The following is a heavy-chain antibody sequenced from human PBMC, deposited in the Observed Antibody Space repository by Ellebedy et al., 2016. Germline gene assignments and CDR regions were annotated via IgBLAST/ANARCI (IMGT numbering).Heavy chain of an antibody. D-gene: IGHD3-10*01. CDR1: GYTFTSYD. Sequence: ASVKVSXXASGYTFTSYDINWVRQATGQGLEWMGWMNPNSGNTGYAQKFQGRVTMTRNTSISTAYMELSSLRSEDTAVYYCARGVSHGGFEYYYYMDVWGKGTTVTVSS. J-gene: IGHJ6*03. CDR3: ARGVSHGGFEYYYYMDV. V-gene: IGHV1-8*01. CDR2: MNPNSGNT.